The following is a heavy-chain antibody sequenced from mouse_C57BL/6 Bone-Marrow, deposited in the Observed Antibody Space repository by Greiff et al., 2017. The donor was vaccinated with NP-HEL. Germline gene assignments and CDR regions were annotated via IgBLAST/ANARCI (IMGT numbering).Heavy chain of an antibody. CDR2: IYPGDGDT. J-gene: IGHJ4*01. CDR1: GYAFSSSW. Sequence: QVQLQQSGPELVKPGASVKISCKASGYAFSSSWMNWVKQRPGKGLEWIGRIYPGDGDTNYNGKFKGKATLTADKSSSTAYMQLSSLTSEDSAVYFGLITTVRGYAMDYWGQGTSVTVSS. CDR3: LITTVRGYAMDY. D-gene: IGHD1-1*01. V-gene: IGHV1-82*01.